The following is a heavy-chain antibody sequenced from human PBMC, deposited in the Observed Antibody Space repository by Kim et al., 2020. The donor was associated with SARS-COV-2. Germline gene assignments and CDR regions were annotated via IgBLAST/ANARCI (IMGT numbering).Heavy chain of an antibody. D-gene: IGHD5-18*01. CDR1: GFTFSSYG. CDR2: IWYDGSNK. Sequence: GGSLRLSCAASGFTFSSYGMHWVRQAPGKGLEWVAVIWYDGSNKYYADSVKGRFTISRDNSKNTLYLQMNSLRAEDTAVYYCASEASTAMAPGSSDYSSDGMDVSGQGTTVTVSS. V-gene: IGHV3-33*01. J-gene: IGHJ6*02. CDR3: ASEASTAMAPGSSDYSSDGMDV.